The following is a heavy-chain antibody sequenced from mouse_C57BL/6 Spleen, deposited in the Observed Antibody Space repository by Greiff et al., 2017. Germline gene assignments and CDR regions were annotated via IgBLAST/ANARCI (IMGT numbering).Heavy chain of an antibody. D-gene: IGHD4-1*01. Sequence: QVQLQQSGAELVRPGTSVKMSCKASGYTFTNYWIGWAKQRPGHGLEWIGDIYPGGGYTNYNEKFKGKATLTADKSSSTAYMQFSSLTSEDSAIYYCAREQTGTRSYYFDYWGQGTTLTVAS. J-gene: IGHJ2*01. V-gene: IGHV1-63*01. CDR2: IYPGGGYT. CDR3: AREQTGTRSYYFDY. CDR1: GYTFTNYW.